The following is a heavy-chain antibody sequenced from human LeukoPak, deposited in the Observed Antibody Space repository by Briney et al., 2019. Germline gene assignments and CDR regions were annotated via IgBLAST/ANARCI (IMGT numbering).Heavy chain of an antibody. CDR1: GFTFSSHW. V-gene: IGHV3-48*04. CDR3: AALYGGKDY. J-gene: IGHJ4*02. CDR2: ISSSGSTI. D-gene: IGHD4-23*01. Sequence: GGSLRLSCAASGFTFSSHWMNWVRQAPGKGLEWVSYISSSGSTIYYADSVKGRFTISRDNAKNSLYLQMNSLRAEDTAVYYCAALYGGKDYWGQGTLVTVSS.